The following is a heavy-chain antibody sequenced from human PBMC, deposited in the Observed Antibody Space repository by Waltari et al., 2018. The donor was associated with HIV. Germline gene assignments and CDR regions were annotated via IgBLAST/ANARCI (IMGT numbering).Heavy chain of an antibody. D-gene: IGHD3-16*01. Sequence: EVQLVESGGGLVKPGGSLRLSCTASGLTFSNAWMSWVRQAPGKGLEWVGLLKSRTADGTADYPAPVKGRFTISRDDSKNTLYLQMNSLKTEDTAVYYCTTDVAGPPPPWYYWGQGTLVTVSS. CDR3: TTDVAGPPPPWYY. CDR2: LKSRTADGTA. J-gene: IGHJ4*02. V-gene: IGHV3-15*01. CDR1: GLTFSNAW.